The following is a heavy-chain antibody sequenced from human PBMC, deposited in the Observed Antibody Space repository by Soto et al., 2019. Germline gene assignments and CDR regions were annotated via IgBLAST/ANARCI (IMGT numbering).Heavy chain of an antibody. CDR3: ASEGGGYSYGYDY. J-gene: IGHJ4*02. V-gene: IGHV3-30-3*01. D-gene: IGHD5-18*01. CDR2: ISYDGSNK. CDR1: GFPFSSYA. Sequence: GGSLRLSCASSGFPFSSYAMHWVRQAPGKGLEWVAVISYDGSNKYYADSVKGRFTISRDNSKNTLYLQMNSLRAEDTAVYYCASEGGGYSYGYDYWGQGTLVTVSS.